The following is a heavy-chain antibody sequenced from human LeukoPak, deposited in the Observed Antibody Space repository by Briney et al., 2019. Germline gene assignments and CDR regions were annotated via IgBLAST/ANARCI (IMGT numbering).Heavy chain of an antibody. CDR3: AREYDTSSTSFDS. CDR1: GGSLSGHY. D-gene: IGHD6-6*01. J-gene: IGHJ4*02. Sequence: SETLSLTCGVYGGSLSGHYWSWIRQPPGKGLEWIGGIKHSGSTNYNPSLKSRVTISVDTSKNQFSLKLNSVTAADTAVYYCAREYDTSSTSFDSWGQGTLVAVSS. CDR2: IKHSGST. V-gene: IGHV4-34*01.